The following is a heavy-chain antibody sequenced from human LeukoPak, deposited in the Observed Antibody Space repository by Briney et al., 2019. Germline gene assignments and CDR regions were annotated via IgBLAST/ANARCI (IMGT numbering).Heavy chain of an antibody. D-gene: IGHD6-13*01. CDR2: ISSSGNT. V-gene: IGHV4-4*09. CDR3: ARRSQVAAADY. Sequence: SETLSLTCTVTGDSISLHYWNWIRQPPGKGLEWLGYISSSGNTNYHPSVNSRVTISRDTSKNQLSLRLKSLTAADTAVYNCARRSQVAAADYWGQGILVTVSS. CDR1: GDSISLHY. J-gene: IGHJ4*02.